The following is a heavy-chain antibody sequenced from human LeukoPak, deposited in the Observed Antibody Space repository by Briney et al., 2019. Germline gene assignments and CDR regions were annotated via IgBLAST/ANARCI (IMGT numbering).Heavy chain of an antibody. Sequence: PGGSLRLSCAASGFTFSNYVMQWVRQAPGKGLGWVAVLSYDGSNQNYADSVKGRSTISRDNSKSTLYLQMNSLSPEDTAMYYCARGAEGSWLSNFDPWGQGTLVTVSS. CDR3: ARGAEGSWLSNFDP. J-gene: IGHJ5*02. CDR1: GFTFSNYV. D-gene: IGHD5-12*01. CDR2: LSYDGSNQ. V-gene: IGHV3-30*03.